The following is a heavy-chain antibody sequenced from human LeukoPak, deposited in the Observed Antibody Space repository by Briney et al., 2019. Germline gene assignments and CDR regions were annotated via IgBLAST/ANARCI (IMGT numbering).Heavy chain of an antibody. CDR2: FDPEDGET. CDR1: GYTLTELS. CDR3: ATATHFFGVVIHNWFDP. D-gene: IGHD3-3*01. V-gene: IGHV1-24*01. J-gene: IGHJ5*02. Sequence: ASVKVSCKVSGYTLTELSMHWVRQAPGKGLEWMGGFDPEDGETIYAQKFQGRVTMTEDTSTDTAYMELSSLRSEDTAVYYCATATHFFGVVIHNWFDPWGQGTLVTVFS.